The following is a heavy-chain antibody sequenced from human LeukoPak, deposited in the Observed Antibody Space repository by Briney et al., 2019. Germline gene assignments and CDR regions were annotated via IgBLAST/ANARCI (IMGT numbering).Heavy chain of an antibody. D-gene: IGHD6-6*01. Sequence: GGSLRLSCAASGFTFDDYAMHWVRQAPGKGLEWVSGISWNSGSIGYADSVKGRFTISRDNAKNSLYLQMNSLRAEDTAVYYCARHHASIAASGSDYWGQGTLVTVSS. CDR2: ISWNSGSI. CDR1: GFTFDDYA. V-gene: IGHV3-9*01. J-gene: IGHJ4*02. CDR3: ARHHASIAASGSDY.